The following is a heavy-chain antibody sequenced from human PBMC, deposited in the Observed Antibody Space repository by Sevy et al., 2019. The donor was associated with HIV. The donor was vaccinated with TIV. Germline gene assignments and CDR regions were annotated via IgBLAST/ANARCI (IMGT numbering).Heavy chain of an antibody. Sequence: GGSLRLSCAASGFTFSNHAMHWVRQAPGQGLEWVAFIRYDGSNEYYADSVKGRFTISRDNSNNTLYLQMNSLRPEDTAVYYCAKDRKVLLVVYAIPFDVFDIWGQGTMVTVSS. CDR3: AKDRKVLLVVYAIPFDVFDI. V-gene: IGHV3-30*02. CDR1: GFTFSNHA. D-gene: IGHD2-8*02. J-gene: IGHJ3*02. CDR2: IRYDGSNE.